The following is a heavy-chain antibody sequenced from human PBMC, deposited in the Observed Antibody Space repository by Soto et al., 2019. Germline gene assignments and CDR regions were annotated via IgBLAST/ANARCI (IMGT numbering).Heavy chain of an antibody. CDR1: GTSISNYN. D-gene: IGHD1-1*01. Sequence: TQCLTDASSGTSISNYNWSLLRPPPGEGLEWIGYIYYSGSTYYNPSLKSRVNIAVNTAKNQYTLSLRSVTAEYSAMYFCARRERCYGSPGWIDLWGQGTPVTVSS. CDR3: ARRERCYGSPGWIDL. V-gene: IGHV4-59*04. J-gene: IGHJ5*02. CDR2: IYYSGST.